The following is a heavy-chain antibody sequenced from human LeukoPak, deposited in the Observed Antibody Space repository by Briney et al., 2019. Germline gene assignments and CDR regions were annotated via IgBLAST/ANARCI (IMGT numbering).Heavy chain of an antibody. D-gene: IGHD3-22*01. J-gene: IGHJ4*02. CDR2: ISASGDIT. Sequence: GGSLRLSCSASGFTCDNYPMSWVLQAPGKGLEWVSEISASGDITYYADSVKGRFTVSRDNAKNSLYLQMSSLRAEDTAVYYCARDLLYYDSSGGDYWGQGTLVTVYS. V-gene: IGHV3-23*01. CDR3: ARDLLYYDSSGGDY. CDR1: GFTCDNYP.